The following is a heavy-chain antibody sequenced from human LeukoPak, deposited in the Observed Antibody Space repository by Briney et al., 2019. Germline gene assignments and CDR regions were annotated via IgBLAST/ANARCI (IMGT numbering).Heavy chain of an antibody. CDR1: GYTFTGYY. J-gene: IGHJ5*02. D-gene: IGHD2-2*01. Sequence: RASVKVSCKASGYTFTGYYMHWVRQAPGQGLEWMGWINPNSGGTNYAQKFQGRVTMTRDTSISTAYMELSRLRSDDTAVYYCARGLPGYCSSTSCYQDSWGQGTLVTVSS. V-gene: IGHV1-2*02. CDR3: ARGLPGYCSSTSCYQDS. CDR2: INPNSGGT.